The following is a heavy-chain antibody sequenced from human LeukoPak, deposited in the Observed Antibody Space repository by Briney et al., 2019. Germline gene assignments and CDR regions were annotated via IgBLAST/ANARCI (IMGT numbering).Heavy chain of an antibody. CDR3: ARVASSGTYGDY. D-gene: IGHD1-26*01. Sequence: PGGSLRLSCAASGFTFSSYTMHWVRQAPGKGLEYVSAISNNGGTTYYANSVKGRFTISRDNSKNTLYLQMGSLRVEDMAVYYSARVASSGTYGDYWGQGTLVTVSS. V-gene: IGHV3-64*01. CDR1: GFTFSSYT. J-gene: IGHJ4*02. CDR2: ISNNGGTT.